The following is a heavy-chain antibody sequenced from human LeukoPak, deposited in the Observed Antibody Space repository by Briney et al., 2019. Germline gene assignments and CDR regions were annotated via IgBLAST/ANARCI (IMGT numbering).Heavy chain of an antibody. V-gene: IGHV5-51*01. CDR1: GYIFTNYW. CDR3: ARRSGYVDY. D-gene: IGHD2-2*01. J-gene: IGHJ4*02. Sequence: GESLQISSKGSGYIFTNYWIGWVRQLPGKGLEWMGIIYPGDFDTRYSPAFQGQVTISADNSISTAYLQWNSLKASDTAMYYCARRSGYVDYWGQGTLVSVSS. CDR2: IYPGDFDT.